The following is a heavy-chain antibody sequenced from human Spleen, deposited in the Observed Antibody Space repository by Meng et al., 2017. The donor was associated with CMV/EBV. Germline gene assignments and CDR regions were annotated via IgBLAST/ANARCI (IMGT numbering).Heavy chain of an antibody. CDR1: GGSFSGYY. Sequence: YGGSFSGYYWGWIRQPPGKGLEWIGEINHSGNTNYDPSLKGRVTISVDTSKNQFSLKLSSVTAADTAVYYCARNGEQWLVPKNWFDPWGQGTLVTVSS. J-gene: IGHJ5*02. D-gene: IGHD6-19*01. CDR3: ARNGEQWLVPKNWFDP. CDR2: INHSGNT. V-gene: IGHV4-34*01.